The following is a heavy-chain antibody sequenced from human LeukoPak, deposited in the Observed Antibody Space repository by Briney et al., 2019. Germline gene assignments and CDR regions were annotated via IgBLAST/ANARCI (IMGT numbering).Heavy chain of an antibody. CDR2: IYSGGST. V-gene: IGHV3-66*04. CDR3: AKHIPYGDYMDY. CDR1: GFTFSSIW. Sequence: GGSLRLSCATSGFTFSSIWMSWVRQAPGKGLEWVSVIYSGGSTYYADSVKGRFTISRDNSKNTLYLQMNSLRAEDTAVYYCAKHIPYGDYMDYWGQGTLVTVSS. J-gene: IGHJ4*02. D-gene: IGHD4-17*01.